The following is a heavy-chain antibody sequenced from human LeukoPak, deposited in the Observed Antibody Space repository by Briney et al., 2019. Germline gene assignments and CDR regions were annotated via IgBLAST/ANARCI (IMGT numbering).Heavy chain of an antibody. V-gene: IGHV7-4-1*02. J-gene: IGHJ4*02. Sequence: ASVKVSCKASGYTFTSYAMNWVRQAPGQGLEWMGWINTNTGNPTYAQGFTGRFVFSLDTSVSTAYLQISSLKAEDTAVYYCARVSTGSGSYYRGETEFDYWGQGTLVTVSS. CDR3: ARVSTGSGSYYRGETEFDY. CDR2: INTNTGNP. CDR1: GYTFTSYA. D-gene: IGHD1-26*01.